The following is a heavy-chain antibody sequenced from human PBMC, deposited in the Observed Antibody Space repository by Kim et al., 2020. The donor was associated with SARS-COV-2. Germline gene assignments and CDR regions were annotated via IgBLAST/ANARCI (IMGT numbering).Heavy chain of an antibody. Sequence: GESLKISCKGSGYSFTSYWIGWVRQMPGKGLEWMGIIYPGDSDTRYSPSFQGQVTISADKSISTAYLQWSSLKASDTAMYYCARGAMSGYYYYYGMDVWGQGTTVTVSS. CDR2: IYPGDSDT. V-gene: IGHV5-51*01. D-gene: IGHD6-25*01. CDR3: ARGAMSGYYYYYGMDV. CDR1: GYSFTSYW. J-gene: IGHJ6*02.